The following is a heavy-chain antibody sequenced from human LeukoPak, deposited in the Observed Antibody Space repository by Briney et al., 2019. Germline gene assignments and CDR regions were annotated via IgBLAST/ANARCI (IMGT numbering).Heavy chain of an antibody. Sequence: ASVKVSCKASGYTFTSYDINWVRQATGQGLEWMGWMNPNSGNTGYAQKFQGRVTMTRNTSISTAYMELSSLRSEDTAVYYCARAMYDILDWFDPWGQGTLVTVSS. J-gene: IGHJ5*02. CDR3: ARAMYDILDWFDP. D-gene: IGHD3-9*01. CDR1: GYTFTSYD. V-gene: IGHV1-8*01. CDR2: MNPNSGNT.